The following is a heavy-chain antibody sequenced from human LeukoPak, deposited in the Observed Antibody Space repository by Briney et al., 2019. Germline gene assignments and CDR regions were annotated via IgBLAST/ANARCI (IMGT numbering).Heavy chain of an antibody. CDR3: ARDYSGYDNGFDY. CDR2: INPNSGGT. J-gene: IGHJ4*02. CDR1: GYTFTGYY. Sequence: ASVKVSCKASGYTFTGYYMHWARQAPGQGLEWMGWINPNSGGTNYAQKFQGRVTMTRDTSISTAYMELSRLRSDDTAVYYCARDYSGYDNGFDYWGQGTLVTVSS. V-gene: IGHV1-2*02. D-gene: IGHD5-12*01.